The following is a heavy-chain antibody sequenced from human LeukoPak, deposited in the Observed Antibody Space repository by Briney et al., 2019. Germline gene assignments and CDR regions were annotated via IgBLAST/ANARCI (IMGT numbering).Heavy chain of an antibody. D-gene: IGHD3-9*01. CDR2: IYHSGST. J-gene: IGHJ6*02. Sequence: SETLSLTCAVSGVSISSSNWWSWVRQPPGKGLEWIGEIYHSGSTNYNPSPKSRVTISVDKSKNQFSLKLSSVTAADTAVYYCARRETYYDILTGYYGGYYYYGMDVWGQGTTVTVSS. V-gene: IGHV4-4*02. CDR1: GVSISSSNW. CDR3: ARRETYYDILTGYYGGYYYYGMDV.